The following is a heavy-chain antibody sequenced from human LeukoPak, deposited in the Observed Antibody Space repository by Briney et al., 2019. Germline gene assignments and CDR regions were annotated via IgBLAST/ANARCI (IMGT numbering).Heavy chain of an antibody. J-gene: IGHJ4*02. Sequence: SETLSLTCSVSGDSLSTYYWSWIRQPPGKGLEWIGEINHSGSTNYNPSLKSRVTISVDTSKNQFSLKLSSVTAADTAVYYCARHLGQRVTPGFDYWGQGTLVTVSS. D-gene: IGHD4-23*01. CDR3: ARHLGQRVTPGFDY. V-gene: IGHV4-59*08. CDR1: GDSLSTYY. CDR2: INHSGST.